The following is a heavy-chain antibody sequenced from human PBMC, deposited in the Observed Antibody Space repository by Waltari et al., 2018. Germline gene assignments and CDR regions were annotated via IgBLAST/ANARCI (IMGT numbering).Heavy chain of an antibody. CDR3: ARNRFYDILSNYRYSYMDV. V-gene: IGHV1-69*01. D-gene: IGHD3-9*01. J-gene: IGHJ6*03. Sequence: QVQLVQSGAEVKKPGSSVKVSCKTSGGSFSRYPISWVRQAPGQGLEWMGGLNPSVGTQHYAQNFQGRVTITADESTSTAYMELSSLRSEDTAIYYCARNRFYDILSNYRYSYMDVWGKGTTVTVSS. CDR1: GGSFSRYP. CDR2: LNPSVGTQ.